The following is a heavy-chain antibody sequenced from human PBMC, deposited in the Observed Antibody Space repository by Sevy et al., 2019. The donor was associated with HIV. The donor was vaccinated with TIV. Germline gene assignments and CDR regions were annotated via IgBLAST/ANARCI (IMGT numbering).Heavy chain of an antibody. J-gene: IGHJ4*02. CDR2: FDPEDCET. CDR1: GYTLTELS. V-gene: IGHV1-24*01. Sequence: ASVKVSCKVSGYTLTELSMHWVRQAPGKGLEWMGGFDPEDCETIYAQKFQGRVTMTEDTSTDTAYMELSSLRSEDTAVYYCATDGYSGYHGYFDYWGQGTLVTVSS. CDR3: ATDGYSGYHGYFDY. D-gene: IGHD5-12*01.